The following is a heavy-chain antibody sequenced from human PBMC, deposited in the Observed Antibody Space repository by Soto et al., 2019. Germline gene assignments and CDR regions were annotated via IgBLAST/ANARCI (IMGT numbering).Heavy chain of an antibody. CDR1: GGTFSSYA. CDR3: ASPPSSNRYYYGMDV. V-gene: IGHV1-69*12. Sequence: QVQLVQSGAEVKKPGSSVKVSCKASGGTFSSYAISWVRQAPGQGLEWRGGIIHIFGTANYAQKFQGRVTITADETTSTAYMELSSLRSEDTAVYYCASPPSSNRYYYGMDVWGQGTTVTVSS. CDR2: IIHIFGTA. J-gene: IGHJ6*02. D-gene: IGHD4-4*01.